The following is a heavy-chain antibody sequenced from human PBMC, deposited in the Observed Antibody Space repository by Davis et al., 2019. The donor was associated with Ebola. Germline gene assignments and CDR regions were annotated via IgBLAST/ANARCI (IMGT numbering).Heavy chain of an antibody. J-gene: IGHJ4*02. Sequence: GESLKISCAASGFTFSSYAMSWVRQAPGKGLEWVSAISGSGGSTYYADSVKGRFTISRDNSKNTLYLQMNSLRAEDTAVYYCARAGEIAADSLFSEYYFDYWGQGTLVTVSS. CDR3: ARAGEIAADSLFSEYYFDY. D-gene: IGHD6-13*01. CDR2: ISGSGGST. CDR1: GFTFSSYA. V-gene: IGHV3-23*01.